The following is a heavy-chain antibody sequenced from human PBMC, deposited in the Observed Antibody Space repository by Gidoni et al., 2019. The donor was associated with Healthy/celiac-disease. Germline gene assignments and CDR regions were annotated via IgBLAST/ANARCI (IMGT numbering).Heavy chain of an antibody. CDR1: GGSFSGYH. Sequence: QVQLQQWGAGLLKRSETLSLTCAVYGGSFSGYHWSWIRQPPGKGLEWIGEINHSGSTNYNPSLKSRVTISVDTSKNQFSLKLSSVTAADTAVYYCARGLRTLDYWGQGTLVTVSS. J-gene: IGHJ4*02. CDR2: INHSGST. V-gene: IGHV4-34*01. CDR3: ARGLRTLDY.